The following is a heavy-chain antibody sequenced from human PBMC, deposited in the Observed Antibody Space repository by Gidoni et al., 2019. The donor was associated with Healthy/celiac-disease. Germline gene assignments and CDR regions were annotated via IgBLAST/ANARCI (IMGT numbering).Heavy chain of an antibody. Sequence: SWIRQPPGKGLEWIGEINHSGSTNYNPSLKSRVTISVDTSKNQFSLKLSSVTAADTAVYYCARARQRSRAFRYGDAFDIWGQGTMVTVSS. CDR2: INHSGST. CDR3: ARARQRSRAFRYGDAFDI. D-gene: IGHD6-25*01. J-gene: IGHJ3*02. V-gene: IGHV4-34*01.